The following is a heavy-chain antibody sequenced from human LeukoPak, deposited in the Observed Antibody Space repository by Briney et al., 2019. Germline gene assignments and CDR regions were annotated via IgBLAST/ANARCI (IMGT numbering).Heavy chain of an antibody. CDR3: ASRTYYYDSSPGAFDI. Sequence: GESLKIFCKGSGYSITNYWIGWVRQMSGKGLEWMGIIYPADSDTRYSPSFQGQVTISADKSISTAYLQWSSLKASDTAMYYCASRTYYYDSSPGAFDIWGHGTMVTVFS. CDR1: GYSITNYW. D-gene: IGHD3-22*01. CDR2: IYPADSDT. J-gene: IGHJ3*02. V-gene: IGHV5-51*01.